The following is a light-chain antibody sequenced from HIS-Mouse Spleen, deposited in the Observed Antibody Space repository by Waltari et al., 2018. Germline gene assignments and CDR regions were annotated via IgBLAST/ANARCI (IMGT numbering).Light chain of an antibody. Sequence: QSALTQPPSVSGSPGQSVTISCTGTSSDVGSYNRVSWYQQPPGKAPNLMISEGCNRPSGVPDRFSGSKSGNPASLTISVLQAEDEADYYCSLYTSSSTLVFGGGTKLTVL. CDR2: EGC. CDR3: SLYTSSSTLV. V-gene: IGLV2-18*01. CDR1: SSDVGSYNR. J-gene: IGLJ2*01.